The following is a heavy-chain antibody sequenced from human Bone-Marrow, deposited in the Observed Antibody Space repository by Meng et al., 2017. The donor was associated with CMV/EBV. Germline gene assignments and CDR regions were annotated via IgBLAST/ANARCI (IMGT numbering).Heavy chain of an antibody. CDR2: IIPILGIA. Sequence: SVKVSCKASGYTFTGYYMHWVRQAPGQGLEWMGRIIPILGIANYAQKFQGRVTITADKSTSTAYMELSSLRSEDTAVYYCARDTPTYSGSLHSYYFDYWGQGTLVTGSS. CDR1: GYTFTGYY. J-gene: IGHJ4*02. V-gene: IGHV1-69*04. D-gene: IGHD1-26*01. CDR3: ARDTPTYSGSLHSYYFDY.